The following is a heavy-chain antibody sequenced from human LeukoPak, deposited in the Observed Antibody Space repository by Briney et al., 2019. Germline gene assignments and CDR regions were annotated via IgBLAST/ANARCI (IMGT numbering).Heavy chain of an antibody. CDR1: NGSISTYY. CDR3: ARHGGTLDYFDS. J-gene: IGHJ4*02. CDR2: ISYGGAT. Sequence: SETLSLTCSVSNGSISTYYWSWIRQSPGNGLEWIGYISYGGATTYNPSLKRRVTISVDSPKNHFSLRLTSLTAADTALYYCARHGGTLDYFDSWGPGSLVTVSS. D-gene: IGHD1-26*01. V-gene: IGHV4-59*08.